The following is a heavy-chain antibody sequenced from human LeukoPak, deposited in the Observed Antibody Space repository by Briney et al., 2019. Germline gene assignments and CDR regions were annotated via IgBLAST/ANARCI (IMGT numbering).Heavy chain of an antibody. J-gene: IGHJ5*02. CDR2: ITGSGGST. Sequence: PGGSLRLSCAASGFTFSSYAMSWVRQAPRKGLEWVSGITGSGGSTYYADSVKGRFTISRDNSKNTLYLQMNSLRAEDTAVYYCDKASDNWKYEHWFDPCGQGTLVTVST. D-gene: IGHD1-7*01. CDR1: GFTFSSYA. CDR3: DKASDNWKYEHWFDP. V-gene: IGHV3-23*01.